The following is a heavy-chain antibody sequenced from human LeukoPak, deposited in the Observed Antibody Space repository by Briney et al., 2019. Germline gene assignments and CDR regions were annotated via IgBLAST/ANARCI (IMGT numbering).Heavy chain of an antibody. J-gene: IGHJ5*02. Sequence: SETLSLTCTVSGGSISSYYWSWIRQPAGKGLEWIGRIYTSGSTNYNPSLKSRVTTSVDTSKNQFSLKLSSVTAADTAVYYCARDVTPIGASLFDPWGQGTLVTVSS. V-gene: IGHV4-4*07. CDR1: GGSISSYY. CDR2: IYTSGST. CDR3: ARDVTPIGASLFDP. D-gene: IGHD3-16*01.